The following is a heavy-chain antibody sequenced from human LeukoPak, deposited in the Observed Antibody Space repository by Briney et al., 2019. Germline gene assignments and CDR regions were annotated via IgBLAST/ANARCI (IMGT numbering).Heavy chain of an antibody. V-gene: IGHV3-74*01. CDR1: GFTFTTYW. CDR2: INSDGSIK. J-gene: IGHJ6*02. Sequence: PGGSLRLSCAASGFTFTTYWIHWVRQAPGKGLVWVSHINSDGSIKSYADSVKGRFTISRDNAKNTLYLQMNSLRAEDTAVYYCARDAVDTANAVWGQGTTVTVSS. CDR3: ARDAVDTANAV. D-gene: IGHD5-18*01.